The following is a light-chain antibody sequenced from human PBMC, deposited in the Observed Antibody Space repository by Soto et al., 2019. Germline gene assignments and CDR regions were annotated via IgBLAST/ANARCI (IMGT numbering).Light chain of an antibody. CDR1: QGISSY. V-gene: IGKV1-8*01. CDR2: AAS. CDR3: QQYYSYPQT. J-gene: IGKJ1*01. Sequence: IRMTQSPSSLTASTGDRVTITCRASQGISSYLAWYQQKPGKAPKLLIYAASTLQSGVPSRFSGSGSGTDFTLTISCLQSEDFATYYCQQYYSYPQTFGQGTKVDI.